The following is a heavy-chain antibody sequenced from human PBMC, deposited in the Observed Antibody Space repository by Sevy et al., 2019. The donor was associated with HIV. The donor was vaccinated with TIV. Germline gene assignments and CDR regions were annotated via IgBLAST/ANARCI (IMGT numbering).Heavy chain of an antibody. D-gene: IGHD3-10*01. J-gene: IGHJ4*02. Sequence: ASVKVSCTSSGYTFIAHYLHWVRQAPGQGLEWMGWINPESGDTRYTEKFQGRVTMTRDTSISTAYMEVITLRSDDTAVYFCARVQRGGVPDYWGQGTLVTVS. CDR1: GYTFIAHY. CDR3: ARVQRGGVPDY. CDR2: INPESGDT. V-gene: IGHV1-2*02.